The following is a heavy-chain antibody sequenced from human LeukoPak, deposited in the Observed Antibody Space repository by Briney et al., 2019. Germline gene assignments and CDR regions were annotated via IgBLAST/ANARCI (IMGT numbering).Heavy chain of an antibody. D-gene: IGHD3-16*01. CDR3: ARDAGGVWGSYFDY. J-gene: IGHJ4*02. Sequence: GSLRLSCAASGFTFSSYEMNWVRQAPGKGLEWVSSISSSSSYIYYADSVKGRFTISRDNAKNSLYLQMNSLRAEDTAVYYCARDAGGVWGSYFDYWGQATLVTVSS. V-gene: IGHV3-21*01. CDR1: GFTFSSYE. CDR2: ISSSSSYI.